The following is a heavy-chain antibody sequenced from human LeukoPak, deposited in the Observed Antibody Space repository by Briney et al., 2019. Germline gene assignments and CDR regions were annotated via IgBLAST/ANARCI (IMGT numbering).Heavy chain of an antibody. Sequence: KSSETLSLTCAVSGGSISSGGYSWSWIRQPPGKGLEWIGYIYHSGSTYYNPSLKSRVTISVDRSKNQFSLKLSSVTAADTAVYYCARGAYYYDSSGPFDPWGQGTLVTVSS. CDR1: GGSISSGGYS. CDR2: IYHSGST. V-gene: IGHV4-30-2*01. J-gene: IGHJ5*02. D-gene: IGHD3-22*01. CDR3: ARGAYYYDSSGPFDP.